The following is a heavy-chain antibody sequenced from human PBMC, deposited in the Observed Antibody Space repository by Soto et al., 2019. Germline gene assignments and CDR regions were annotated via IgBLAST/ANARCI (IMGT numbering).Heavy chain of an antibody. CDR3: ARGSYGELLFDY. CDR1: GYTFSSYG. V-gene: IGHV1-18*01. D-gene: IGHD3-10*01. J-gene: IGHJ4*01. Sequence: ASVKVSCKASGYTFSSYGVIWARQAPGQGLEWVGWISTYNGNTNYAQNLQGRVTMTADTSTSAAYMELRSLRSDDTAIYYCARGSYGELLFDYWGQ. CDR2: ISTYNGNT.